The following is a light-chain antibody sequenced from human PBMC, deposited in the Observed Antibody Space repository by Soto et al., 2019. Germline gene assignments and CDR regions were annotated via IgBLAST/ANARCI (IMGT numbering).Light chain of an antibody. V-gene: IGKV1-9*01. Sequence: DIELTQSPSFLSASVGDRVTITCRASQSLTHYFAWYQQKAGKAPELLIYATSTLQGGVLSRFSGCGSGTEFTLTISSLQPEDFATYYCQQLNTYPITFGGGTKVEIK. J-gene: IGKJ4*01. CDR2: ATS. CDR3: QQLNTYPIT. CDR1: QSLTHY.